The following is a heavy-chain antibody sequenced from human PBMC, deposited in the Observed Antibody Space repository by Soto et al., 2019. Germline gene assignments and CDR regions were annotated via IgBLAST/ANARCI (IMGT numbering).Heavy chain of an antibody. CDR3: AGIPAAGDYYGMDV. J-gene: IGHJ6*02. Sequence: ASVKVSCKASGGTFSSYAISWVRQAPGQGLEWMGGIIPIFGTANYAQKFQGRVTITADKSTSTAYMELRSLRSEDTAVYYCAGIPAAGDYYGMDVWGQGTTVTVSS. CDR1: GGTFSSYA. CDR2: IIPIFGTA. V-gene: IGHV1-69*06. D-gene: IGHD6-13*01.